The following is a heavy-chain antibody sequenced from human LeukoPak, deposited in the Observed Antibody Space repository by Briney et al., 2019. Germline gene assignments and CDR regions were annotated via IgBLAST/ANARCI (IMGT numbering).Heavy chain of an antibody. V-gene: IGHV3-23*01. D-gene: IGHD3-22*01. J-gene: IGHJ4*02. CDR1: GFTFSSYA. Sequence: GGSLRLSCAASGFTFSSYAMSWVRQAPGKGLEWVSAISGSVGSTYYAASVKGRFTISRDNSKNTLYLQMNSLRAEDTAVYYCANQYYYDSSGYYPFDYWGQGTLVTVSS. CDR2: ISGSVGST. CDR3: ANQYYYDSSGYYPFDY.